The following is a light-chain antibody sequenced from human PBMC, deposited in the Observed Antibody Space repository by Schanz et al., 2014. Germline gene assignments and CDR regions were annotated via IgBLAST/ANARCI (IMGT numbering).Light chain of an antibody. CDR1: QSISGR. V-gene: IGKV1-5*01. CDR3: QHCNSYPIA. CDR2: DAS. Sequence: DIQLTQSPSTLSASVGDRVTISCRASQSISGRLAWYQQKPGKAPSLLIYDASSLRSGVPSRFSGSGFGTEVTLAISSLQPDDFATYYCQHCNSYPIAFGQGTRLEIK. J-gene: IGKJ5*01.